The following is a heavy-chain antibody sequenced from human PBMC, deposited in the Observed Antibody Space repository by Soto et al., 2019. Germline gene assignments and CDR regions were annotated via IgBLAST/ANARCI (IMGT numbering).Heavy chain of an antibody. D-gene: IGHD2-21*01. V-gene: IGHV4-4*02. CDR3: ATLPPRXVVVMSPFPS. CDR2: IYHSGMA. CDR1: GTSIRSTFC. Sequence: SETLSPTCFVSGTSIRSTFCWTWVRQAPGKGLEWIGEIYHSGMAKYNPSLKSRVTISVDKSSNQFSLTLTSVTAADTAMYYCATLPPRXVVVMSPFPSWGQGT. J-gene: IGHJ4*02.